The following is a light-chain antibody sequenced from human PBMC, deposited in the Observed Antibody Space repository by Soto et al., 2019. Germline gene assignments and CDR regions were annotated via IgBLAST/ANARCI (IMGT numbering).Light chain of an antibody. CDR3: QPSYSTSIT. CDR2: AAS. V-gene: IGKV1-39*01. CDR1: QTISSY. J-gene: IGKJ5*01. Sequence: ESQLIQSASALSKTEGDRITITCRASQTISSYLNWYQQKPGRAPKLLIYAASRFQRGVPSRFSGTGSGTDFPLTIISLQPEDVATYSSQPSYSTSITFAQETRL.